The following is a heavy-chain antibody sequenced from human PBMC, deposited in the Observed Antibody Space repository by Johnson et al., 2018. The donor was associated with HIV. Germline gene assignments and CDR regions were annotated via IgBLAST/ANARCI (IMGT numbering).Heavy chain of an antibody. CDR1: GFTVSSNY. CDR3: AKRVHSYGYAGAFDI. V-gene: IGHV3-30*02. D-gene: IGHD5-18*01. Sequence: QVQLVESGGGLVQPGGSLRLSCAASGFTVSSNYMSWVRQAPGKGLEWVAFIRYDGNNKYYADSVKGRFTISRDNSKNMVYLQMNSLRAEDTAVYYCAKRVHSYGYAGAFDIWGQGTMVTVSS. CDR2: IRYDGNNK. J-gene: IGHJ3*02.